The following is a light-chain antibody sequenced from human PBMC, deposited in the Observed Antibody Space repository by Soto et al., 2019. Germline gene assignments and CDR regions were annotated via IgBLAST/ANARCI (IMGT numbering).Light chain of an antibody. CDR2: DVS. CDR3: SSYTSSSTDV. CDR1: SSDVGGSNG. V-gene: IGLV2-18*02. Sequence: QSVLTQPPSVSGSPGQSVAISCTGTSSDVGGSNGVSWYQQPPGTAPKLIIYDVSNRPSGVPDRFSGSKSGNTASLIISGLQAEDEGDYYCSSYTSSSTDVFGTGTRSPS. J-gene: IGLJ1*01.